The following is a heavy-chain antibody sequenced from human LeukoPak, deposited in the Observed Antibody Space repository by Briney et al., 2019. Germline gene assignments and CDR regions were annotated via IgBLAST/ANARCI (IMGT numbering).Heavy chain of an antibody. Sequence: GGSLRLSCAASGFTFSNAWMSWVRQAPGKGLEWVGRVKSKTDGGTPDYGAPAKGRFTISRDDSENTLYLQMNSLKTEDKAVYYCTTDLMDVWGQGTTVTVSS. V-gene: IGHV3-15*01. CDR3: TTDLMDV. J-gene: IGHJ6*02. CDR2: VKSKTDGGTP. CDR1: GFTFSNAW.